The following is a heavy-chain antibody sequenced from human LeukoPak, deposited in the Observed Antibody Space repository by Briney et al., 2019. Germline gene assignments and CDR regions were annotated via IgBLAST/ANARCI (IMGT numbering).Heavy chain of an antibody. D-gene: IGHD3-22*01. Sequence: GGSLRLSCAASGFTFSSYAMSWVRQAPGKGLEWVSAISGSGGSTYYADPVKGRFTISRDNSKNTLYLQMNSLRAEDTAIYYCAKGPTYYYDTSGYSYFDYWGQGTLVTVSS. CDR3: AKGPTYYYDTSGYSYFDY. J-gene: IGHJ4*02. CDR1: GFTFSSYA. CDR2: ISGSGGST. V-gene: IGHV3-23*01.